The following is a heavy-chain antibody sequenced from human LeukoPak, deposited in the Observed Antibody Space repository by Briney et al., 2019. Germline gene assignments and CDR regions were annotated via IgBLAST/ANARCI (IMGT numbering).Heavy chain of an antibody. CDR1: GGSISSYY. CDR3: ARGVLRYFDWSPTSLLDV. CDR2: IYYSGST. V-gene: IGHV4-59*01. J-gene: IGHJ6*02. Sequence: PSETLSLTCTVSGGSISSYYWSWIRQPPGKGLEWIGYIYYSGSTNYNPSFKSRVTISVDTSKNQFSLKLSSVTAADTAVYYCARGVLRYFDWSPTSLLDVWGQGTTVTVSS. D-gene: IGHD3-9*01.